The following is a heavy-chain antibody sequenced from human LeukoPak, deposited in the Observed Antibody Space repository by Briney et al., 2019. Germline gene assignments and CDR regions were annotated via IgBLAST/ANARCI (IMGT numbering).Heavy chain of an antibody. J-gene: IGHJ3*02. V-gene: IGHV1-69*05. CDR1: GGTFSSYA. CDR3: ARSYDSRRDDDAFDI. CDR2: IIPIFGTA. D-gene: IGHD3-22*01. Sequence: GASVKVSCKASGGTFSSYAISWVRQAPGQGLEWMGGIIPIFGTANYAQKFQGRVTITTDESTSTAYMELSSLRSEDTAVYYCARSYDSRRDDDAFDIWGQGTMVTVSS.